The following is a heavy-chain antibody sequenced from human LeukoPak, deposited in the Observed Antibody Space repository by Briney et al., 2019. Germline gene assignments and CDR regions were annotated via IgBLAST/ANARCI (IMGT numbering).Heavy chain of an antibody. CDR1: GYSFAAYW. V-gene: IGHV5-51*01. J-gene: IGHJ5*02. CDR3: ERRQISATDTNWFDP. Sequence: GESLKISCKGSGYSFAAYWIGWVRQMPGKGLEWMGIICPGDSDTMYSPSFQGQVTISVDKSISTAYLQWSSLKASDTAMYYCERRQISATDTNWFDPWGQGTLVIVSS. D-gene: IGHD6-13*01. CDR2: ICPGDSDT.